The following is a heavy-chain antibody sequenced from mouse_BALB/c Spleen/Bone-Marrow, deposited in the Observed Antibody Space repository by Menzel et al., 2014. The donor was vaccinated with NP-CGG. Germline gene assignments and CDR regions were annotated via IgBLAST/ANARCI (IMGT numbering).Heavy chain of an antibody. V-gene: IGHV1-54*01. CDR1: GYAFTNYL. D-gene: IGHD2-14*01. CDR3: AREQVRFFDV. Sequence: VQRVESGAELVRPGTSVKVSCKASGYAFTNYLIEWIKQRPGQGLEWIGVINPGSGGTNYNEKFKGKATLTAGKSSFTAYIQLSSLTSDDSAVYFCAREQVRFFDVWGAGTTVTVSS. J-gene: IGHJ1*01. CDR2: INPGSGGT.